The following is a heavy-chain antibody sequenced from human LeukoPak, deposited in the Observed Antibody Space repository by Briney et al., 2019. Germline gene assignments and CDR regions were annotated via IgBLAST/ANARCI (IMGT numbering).Heavy chain of an antibody. CDR1: GFTFSSYG. CDR3: ARDGSGRVPEMSAPDY. Sequence: GGTLRLSCAASGFTFSSYGMSWVRQAPGKGLEWVSAISDSGGSTYYADSVKGRFTISRDNSKNTLYLQMNSLRAEDTAVYYCARDGSGRVPEMSAPDYWGQGTLVTVSS. J-gene: IGHJ4*02. D-gene: IGHD3-10*01. V-gene: IGHV3-23*01. CDR2: ISDSGGST.